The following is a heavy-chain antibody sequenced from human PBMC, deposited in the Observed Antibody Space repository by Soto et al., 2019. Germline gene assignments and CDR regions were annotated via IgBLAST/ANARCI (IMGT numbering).Heavy chain of an antibody. CDR1: GFTFSSYA. J-gene: IGHJ6*02. Sequence: EVQLLESGGGLVQPGGSLRLSCAASGFTFSSYAMKWVRQAPGQGLEWVSLIGESGTPTYYADSVKGRFTISRDNSGNKRFLEMYSLRAEDTAVYYCARYIPGVRYYGMDVWGQGTTVTVSS. CDR3: ARYIPGVRYYGMDV. CDR2: IGESGTPT. V-gene: IGHV3-23*01. D-gene: IGHD2-2*01.